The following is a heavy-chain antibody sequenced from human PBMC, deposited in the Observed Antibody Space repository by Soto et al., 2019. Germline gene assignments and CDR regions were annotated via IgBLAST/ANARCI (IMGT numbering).Heavy chain of an antibody. V-gene: IGHV2-5*02. CDR2: IYWDDDK. J-gene: IGHJ4*02. Sequence: QITLKESGPTLVKPTQTLTLTCTFSGFSLSTSGVGVGWIRQPPGKALEWLALIYWDDDKRYSPSLKSRLTITKDTSKNQVVLTMTNMDPVDTDTYYCAHNDYYDSSGYYYPGYWGQGTLVTVSS. CDR1: GFSLSTSGVG. CDR3: AHNDYYDSSGYYYPGY. D-gene: IGHD3-22*01.